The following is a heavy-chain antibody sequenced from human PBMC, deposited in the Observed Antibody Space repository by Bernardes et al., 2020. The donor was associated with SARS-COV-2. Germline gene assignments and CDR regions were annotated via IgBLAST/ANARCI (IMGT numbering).Heavy chain of an antibody. V-gene: IGHV4-30-4*01. CDR1: GGSISSGDYY. CDR3: ARTPIGTHSDY. J-gene: IGHJ4*02. Sequence: TLSLTCTVSGGSISSGDYYWSWIRQPPGKGLEWIGYIYYSGSTYYNPSLKSRVTISVDTSKNQFSLKLSSVTAADTAVYFCARTPIGTHSDYWGQGTLVTVSS. CDR2: IYYSGST. D-gene: IGHD1-7*01.